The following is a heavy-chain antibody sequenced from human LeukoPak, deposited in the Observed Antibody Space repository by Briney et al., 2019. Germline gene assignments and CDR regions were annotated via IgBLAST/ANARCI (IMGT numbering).Heavy chain of an antibody. J-gene: IGHJ4*02. CDR3: ARDYGGSSPFDY. CDR2: IQYDGSNQ. Sequence: GGSLRLSCAASGFTFSDYGMHWVRQAPGKGLEWVAFIQYDGSNQFYADSVKGRFTISRDNGKNTLYLQMNSLGAEDTAVYYCARDYGGSSPFDYWGQGTLVTVSS. D-gene: IGHD4-23*01. CDR1: GFTFSDYG. V-gene: IGHV3-30*19.